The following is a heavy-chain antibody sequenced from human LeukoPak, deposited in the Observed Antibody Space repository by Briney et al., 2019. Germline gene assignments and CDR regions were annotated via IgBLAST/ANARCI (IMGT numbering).Heavy chain of an antibody. CDR1: GNTFTSYG. CDR3: ARCPIDYYDSSGYEANWFDP. CDR2: ISAYNGNT. J-gene: IGHJ5*02. D-gene: IGHD3-22*01. V-gene: IGHV1-18*01. Sequence: ASVKVSCKASGNTFTSYGISWVRQAPGQGLEWMGWISAYNGNTNYAQKLQGRVTMTTDTSTSTAYMELRSLRSDDTAVYYCARCPIDYYDSSGYEANWFDPWGQGTLVTVSS.